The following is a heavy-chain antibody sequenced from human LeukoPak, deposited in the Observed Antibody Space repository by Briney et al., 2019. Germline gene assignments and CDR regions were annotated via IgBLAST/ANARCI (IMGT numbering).Heavy chain of an antibody. CDR2: IYTSGST. V-gene: IGHV4-4*07. D-gene: IGHD5-12*01. Sequence: KPSETLSLTCTVSGGSISSYYWSWIRQPAGKGLEWIGRIYTSGSTNYNPSLKSRVTISVDKSKNQFSLKLSSVTAADTVVYYCARDREVRYSGYDLGYYFDYWGQGTLVTVSS. J-gene: IGHJ4*02. CDR1: GGSISSYY. CDR3: ARDREVRYSGYDLGYYFDY.